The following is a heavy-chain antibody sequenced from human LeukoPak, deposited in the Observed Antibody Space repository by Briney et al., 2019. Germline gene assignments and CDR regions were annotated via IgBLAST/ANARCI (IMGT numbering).Heavy chain of an antibody. CDR3: AKALSSGWYGGIGY. CDR2: ISNDGRHK. Sequence: GGSLRLSCAASGFTFSSYGMHWVRQAPGKGLEWVTVISNDGRHKYYADSVKGRFTVSRDNAKNSLYLQMNSLRAEDTAVYYCAKALSSGWYGGIGYWGQGTLVTVSS. V-gene: IGHV3-30*18. D-gene: IGHD6-19*01. CDR1: GFTFSSYG. J-gene: IGHJ4*02.